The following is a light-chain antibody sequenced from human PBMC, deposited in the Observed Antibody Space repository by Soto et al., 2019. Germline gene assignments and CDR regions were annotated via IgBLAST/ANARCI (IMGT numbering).Light chain of an antibody. Sequence: DIQMTQSPSSLSASVGDRVTITCRASQGISSYLAWYQHKPGKVPKVLIYAASTLHSVVTSRFSGRGSGTEITLTISNVQPEDVATYYMQSYYSAPETFGQGTKVEIK. CDR1: QGISSY. V-gene: IGKV1-27*01. CDR2: AAS. CDR3: QSYYSAPET. J-gene: IGKJ1*01.